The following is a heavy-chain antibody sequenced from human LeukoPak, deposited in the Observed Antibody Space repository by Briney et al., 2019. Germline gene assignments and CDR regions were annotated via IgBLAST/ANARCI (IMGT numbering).Heavy chain of an antibody. CDR1: GYTFTSFF. CDR3: ARDLGSSSSSYYYYGMDV. J-gene: IGHJ6*02. D-gene: IGHD6-6*01. Sequence: ASVKVSCKASGYTFTSFFMHWVRQAPGQGLEWMGGIIPIFGTANYAQKFQGRVTITADESTSTAYMELSSLRSEDTAVYYCARDLGSSSSSYYYYGMDVWGQGTTVTVSS. CDR2: IIPIFGTA. V-gene: IGHV1-69*13.